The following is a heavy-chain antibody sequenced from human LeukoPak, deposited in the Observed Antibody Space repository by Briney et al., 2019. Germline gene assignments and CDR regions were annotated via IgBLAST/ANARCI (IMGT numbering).Heavy chain of an antibody. J-gene: IGHJ6*02. D-gene: IGHD2-15*01. V-gene: IGHV1-46*01. CDR3: ARSGFIVVAEYYGMDV. CDR1: GYTFTSYY. CDR2: INPSGGST. Sequence: ASVKLSCKASGYTFTSYYMHWVRQAPGQGLEWMGIINPSGGSTSYAQKFQGRVTMTRDTSTSTVYMELSSLRSEDTAVYYCARSGFIVVAEYYGMDVWGQGTTVTVSS.